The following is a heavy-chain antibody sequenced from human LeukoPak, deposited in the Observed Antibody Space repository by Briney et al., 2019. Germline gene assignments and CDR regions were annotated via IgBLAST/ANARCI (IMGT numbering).Heavy chain of an antibody. V-gene: IGHV1-69*13. J-gene: IGHJ4*02. CDR2: IIPIFGTA. Sequence: SVKVSCKASGGTFISYAISWVRQAPGQGLEGMGGIIPIFGTANYEQKFQGRVTITADESTSTAYMELSSLRSEDTAVYYCARLCCGGDCYSGGGCFDYWGQGTLVTVSS. CDR3: ARLCCGGDCYSGGGCFDY. CDR1: GGTFISYA. D-gene: IGHD2-21*01.